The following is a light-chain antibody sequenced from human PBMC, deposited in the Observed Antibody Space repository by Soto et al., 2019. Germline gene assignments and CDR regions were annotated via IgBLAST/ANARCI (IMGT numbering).Light chain of an antibody. CDR2: GAS. CDR3: QQYDASPFT. Sequence: DIVLTQSPGTLSLSPGERASLSCRASQSVSSGHLAWYQQKPGQAPRLLIYGASSRATGIPDRFSGSGSGTDFTLTISRLEPEDYALYFCQQYDASPFTFGPGTKVDI. CDR1: QSVSSGH. J-gene: IGKJ3*01. V-gene: IGKV3-20*01.